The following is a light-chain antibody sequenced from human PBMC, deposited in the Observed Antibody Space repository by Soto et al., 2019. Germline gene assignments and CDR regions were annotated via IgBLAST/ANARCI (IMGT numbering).Light chain of an antibody. V-gene: IGKV1-6*01. CDR3: LQNYDFPFT. Sequence: ALQMTQSPSSLSASVGDRVTITCRASQGIRNDLGWYQQKPGKAPKVLIYAASSLHSGVPSRFSGNGTGTDFTLTISSLKPDNFATYYCLQNYDFPFTFGPGTKVDIK. CDR1: QGIRND. J-gene: IGKJ3*01. CDR2: AAS.